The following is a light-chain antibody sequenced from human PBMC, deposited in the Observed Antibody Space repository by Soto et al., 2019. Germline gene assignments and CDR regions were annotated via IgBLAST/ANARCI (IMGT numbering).Light chain of an antibody. CDR3: QQRGNWVS. J-gene: IGKJ5*01. V-gene: IGKV3-11*01. CDR1: QSVGSY. CDR2: DAS. Sequence: EIVFMQTPATLSLSPGERATLSCRASQSVGSYLAWYQQKPGQAPRLLIYDASRRATGIPARFSGSGFGTDFTLTVSSLEPEDFAVYYCQQRGNWVSFGQGTRLEI.